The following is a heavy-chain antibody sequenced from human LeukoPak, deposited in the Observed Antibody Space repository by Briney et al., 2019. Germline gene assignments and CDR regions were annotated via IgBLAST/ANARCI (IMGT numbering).Heavy chain of an antibody. CDR2: ISGSGGST. CDR3: AKAVGGNFDY. J-gene: IGHJ4*02. Sequence: GGSLRLSCAASGFTFSSYAMSWVRQAPGKGLEWVSTISGSGGSTYYADSVKGRFTISRDNLKNTLYLQVNSLRAEDTAVYYCAKAVGGNFDYWGQGTLVTVSS. V-gene: IGHV3-23*01. CDR1: GFTFSSYA. D-gene: IGHD2-15*01.